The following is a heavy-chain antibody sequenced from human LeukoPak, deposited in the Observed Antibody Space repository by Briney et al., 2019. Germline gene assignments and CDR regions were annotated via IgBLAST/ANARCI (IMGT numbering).Heavy chain of an antibody. Sequence: GGSLRLSCAASGFTFSSYSMNWVRQAPGKGLEWVSSISSSSYIYYADSVKGRFTISRDNAKNSLYLQMNSLRAEDTAVYYCARRAYSSSWSPSWGFSDYWGQGTLVTVSS. CDR2: ISSSSYI. CDR3: ARRAYSSSWSPSWGFSDY. D-gene: IGHD6-13*01. V-gene: IGHV3-21*01. CDR1: GFTFSSYS. J-gene: IGHJ4*02.